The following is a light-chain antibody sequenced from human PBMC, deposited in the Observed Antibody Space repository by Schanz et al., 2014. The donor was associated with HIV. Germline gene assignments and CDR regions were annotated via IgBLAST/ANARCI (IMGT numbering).Light chain of an antibody. CDR3: AAWDDSLNGVV. J-gene: IGLJ2*01. Sequence: QSVLTQPPSVSGAPGQRVTISCTGNSSNIGAGYDVHWYQHLPGAAPKLLIFGNSNRPSGVPDRFSGSKSGTSASLAITGLQAEDEADYYCAAWDDSLNGVVFGGGTKLTVL. CDR2: GNS. CDR1: SSNIGAGYD. V-gene: IGLV1-40*01.